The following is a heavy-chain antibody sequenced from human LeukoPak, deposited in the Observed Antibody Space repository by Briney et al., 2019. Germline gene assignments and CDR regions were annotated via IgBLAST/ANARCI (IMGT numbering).Heavy chain of an antibody. CDR1: GFTFNNYA. V-gene: IGHV3-23*01. Sequence: GGSLRLSCVASGFTFNNYAMSWVRQTPGRGLEWVSAMSGSGTSTYYVDSVKGRFTISRDNSKNTLYLQMNSLRAEDTAVYYCARESHTSTTFDYWGQGTLVTVSS. J-gene: IGHJ4*02. CDR2: MSGSGTST. D-gene: IGHD1-1*01. CDR3: ARESHTSTTFDY.